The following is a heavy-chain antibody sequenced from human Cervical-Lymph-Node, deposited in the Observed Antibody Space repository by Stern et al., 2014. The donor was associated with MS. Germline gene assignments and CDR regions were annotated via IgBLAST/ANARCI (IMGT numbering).Heavy chain of an antibody. CDR1: GYTFTRYY. CDR2: IDPNSGRA. CDR3: ARGHSGFDP. Sequence: QVQLVQSGAEVKEPGASVKVSCKASGYTFTRYYLHWVRQAPGQGLEWMGRIDPNSGRANYAQAFQGRLTMTRDTSIGTVYMELSRLKSDDPAVYFCARGHSGFDPWGQGTLVTVTS. J-gene: IGHJ5*02. V-gene: IGHV1-2*06.